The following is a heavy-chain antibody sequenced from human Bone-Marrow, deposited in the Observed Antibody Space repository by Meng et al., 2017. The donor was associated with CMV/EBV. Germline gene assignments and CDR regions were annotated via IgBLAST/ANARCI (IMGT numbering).Heavy chain of an antibody. Sequence: GESLKISCVASGFTFSSYWMSWVRQAPGKGLEWVSYISSSSSTIYYADSVKGRFTISRDNAKNSLYLQMNSLRAEDTAVYYCASSRSGSYYGMDVWGQGTMVTVSS. J-gene: IGHJ6*02. V-gene: IGHV3-48*04. D-gene: IGHD1-26*01. CDR3: ASSRSGSYYGMDV. CDR1: GFTFSSYW. CDR2: ISSSSSTI.